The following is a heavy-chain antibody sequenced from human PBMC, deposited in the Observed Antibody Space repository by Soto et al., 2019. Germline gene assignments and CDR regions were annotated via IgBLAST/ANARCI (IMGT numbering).Heavy chain of an antibody. J-gene: IGHJ4*02. CDR2: IYYSGST. V-gene: IGHV4-59*01. CDR1: GGSISSYY. CDR3: ARAVSGYCSGGSCYSKPGYFDY. Sequence: SETLSLTCTVSGGSISSYYWSWIRQPPGKGLEWIGYIYYSGSTNYNPSLKSRVTISVDTSKNQFSLKLSSVTAADTAVYYCARAVSGYCSGGSCYSKPGYFDYWGQGTLVTVSS. D-gene: IGHD2-15*01.